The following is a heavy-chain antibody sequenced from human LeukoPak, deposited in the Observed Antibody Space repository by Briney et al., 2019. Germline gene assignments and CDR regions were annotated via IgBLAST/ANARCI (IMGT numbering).Heavy chain of an antibody. CDR1: GGSFSGYY. D-gene: IGHD3-3*01. CDR3: ARAEPPSIFGVVIIRFPFDY. J-gene: IGHJ4*02. V-gene: IGHV4-34*01. Sequence: SETLSLTCAVYGGSFSGYYWGWIRQPPGKGLEWIGEINHSGSTNYNPSLKSRVTISVDTSKNQSSLKLSSVTAADTAVYYCARAEPPSIFGVVIIRFPFDYWGQGTLVTVSS. CDR2: INHSGST.